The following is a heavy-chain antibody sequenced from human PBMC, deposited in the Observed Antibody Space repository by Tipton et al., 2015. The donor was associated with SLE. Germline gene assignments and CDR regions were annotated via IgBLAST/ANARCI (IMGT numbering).Heavy chain of an antibody. V-gene: IGHV4-59*01. CDR2: IYYSGST. CDR1: DGSISSYY. J-gene: IGHJ1*01. Sequence: TLSLTCTVSDGSISSYYWSWIRQPPGKGLEWIGYIYYSGSTNYNPSLKSRVTISVDTSKNQFSLKLSSVTAADTAVYYCARYGTYGGSRYFQRWGQGTLVTVSS. D-gene: IGHD1-26*01. CDR3: ARYGTYGGSRYFQR.